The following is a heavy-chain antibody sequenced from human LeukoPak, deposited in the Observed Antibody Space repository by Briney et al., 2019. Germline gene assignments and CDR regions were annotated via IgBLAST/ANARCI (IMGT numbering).Heavy chain of an antibody. J-gene: IGHJ4*02. CDR2: IYYSGST. Sequence: PSETLSLTCTVSGGSISSYYWSWIRQPPGKGLGWIGYIYYSGSTNYNPSLKSRVTISVDTSKNQFSLKLSSVTAADTAVYYCASSYCSGGSCYSLGFDYWGQGTLVTVSS. D-gene: IGHD2-15*01. V-gene: IGHV4-59*01. CDR1: GGSISSYY. CDR3: ASSYCSGGSCYSLGFDY.